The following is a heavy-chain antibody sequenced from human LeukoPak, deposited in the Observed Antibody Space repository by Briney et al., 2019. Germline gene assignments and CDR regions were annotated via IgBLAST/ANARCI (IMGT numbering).Heavy chain of an antibody. CDR3: ASMVRGSDAYCRRTSCYVPLT. J-gene: IGHJ5*02. CDR1: GFSLSSSTMG. D-gene: IGHD2-2*01. Sequence: SGPVLLNPPEPLTLTRNVSGFSLSSSTMGVSWISQPPVKALEWLAHIFSIEEKSYNASLKTRLSISKDTSKSQVVLSMTNMDPVDTATYYCASMVRGSDAYCRRTSCYVPLTWGQGTLVTVSS. CDR2: IFSIEEK. V-gene: IGHV2-26*01.